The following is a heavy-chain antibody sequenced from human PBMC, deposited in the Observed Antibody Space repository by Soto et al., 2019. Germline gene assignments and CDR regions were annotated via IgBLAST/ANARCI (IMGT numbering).Heavy chain of an antibody. CDR2: IKQDGSEK. CDR3: ARDPVGTTGSDAFDI. CDR1: GFTFSSYG. Sequence: GGSLRLSCAASGFTFSSYGMSWVRQAPGKGLEWVANIKQDGSEKYYVDSVKGRFTISRDNAKNSLYLQMNSLRAEDTAVYYCARDPVGTTGSDAFDIWGQGTMVTVSS. V-gene: IGHV3-7*01. D-gene: IGHD4-17*01. J-gene: IGHJ3*02.